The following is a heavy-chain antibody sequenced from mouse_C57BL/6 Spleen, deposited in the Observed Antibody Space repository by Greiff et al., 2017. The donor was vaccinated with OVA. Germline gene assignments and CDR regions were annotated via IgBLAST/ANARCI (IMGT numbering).Heavy chain of an antibody. V-gene: IGHV1-50*01. CDR2: IDPSDSYT. Sequence: QVQLQQPGAELVKPGASVKLSCKASGYTFTSYWMQWVKQRPGQGLEWIGEIDPSDSYTNYNQKFKGKATLTVDTSSSTAYMQLSSLTAEDSAVYYCARSGGNYVLYAMDYWGQGTSVTVSS. CDR1: GYTFTSYW. CDR3: ARSGGNYVLYAMDY. D-gene: IGHD2-1*01. J-gene: IGHJ4*01.